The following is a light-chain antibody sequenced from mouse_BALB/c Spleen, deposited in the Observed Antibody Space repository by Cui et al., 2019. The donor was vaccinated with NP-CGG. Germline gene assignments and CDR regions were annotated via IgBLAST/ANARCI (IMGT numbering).Light chain of an antibody. CDR1: IGAVTTSNY. V-gene: IGLV1*01. Sequence: QTVVTHESALTTSPGETVTLTCRSSIGAVTTSNYANWVQEKPVHVFTGLIGGTNNRVPGVPARFSGSLIGDKAALTITGAQTEDETIYFCALWYSNHWVFGGGTKLTVL. CDR3: ALWYSNHWV. CDR2: GTN. J-gene: IGLJ1*01.